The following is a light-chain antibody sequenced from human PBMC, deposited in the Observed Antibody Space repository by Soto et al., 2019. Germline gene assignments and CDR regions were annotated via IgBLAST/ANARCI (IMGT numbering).Light chain of an antibody. CDR1: SSDVGGYNY. Sequence: QSVLTQPPSASGSPGQSVTISCTGTSSDVGGYNYVSWYQQYPGRAPKLMIYEVTKRPSGVPDRFSGSKSGNTASLTVSGLQAEYEVDCYCNTYPASKNFYFVFGGGTKLTVL. J-gene: IGLJ3*02. CDR3: NTYPASKNFYFV. CDR2: EVT. V-gene: IGLV2-8*01.